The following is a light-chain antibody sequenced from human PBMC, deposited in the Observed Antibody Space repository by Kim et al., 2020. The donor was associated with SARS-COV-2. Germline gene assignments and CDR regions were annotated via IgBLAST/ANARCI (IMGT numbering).Light chain of an antibody. CDR1: QSVLYRSNNKSY. J-gene: IGKJ3*01. CDR2: WAS. CDR3: QQCYTAPFT. Sequence: DIVMTQSPDSLAVSLGERASINCKSSQSVLYRSNNKSYLAWYQQKPGQPPKLLIYWASTRESGVPDRFSGSGSGTDFTLTISSLQAEDVAVYYCQQCYTAPFTFGPGTKVDIK. V-gene: IGKV4-1*01.